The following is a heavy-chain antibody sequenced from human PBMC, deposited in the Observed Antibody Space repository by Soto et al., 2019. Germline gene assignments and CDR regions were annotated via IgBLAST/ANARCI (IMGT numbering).Heavy chain of an antibody. Sequence: SETLSLTCTVSGGSIGTYYWSWIRQPPGKGLERIGYIYYGGNTDYNPSLKSRVTISLDTPKNQFSLKLSSVTAADTAVYYCARHPGYYDILTGYTTYYFDYWGQRILVTVS. J-gene: IGHJ4*02. D-gene: IGHD3-9*01. CDR1: GGSIGTYY. V-gene: IGHV4-59*08. CDR2: IYYGGNT. CDR3: ARHPGYYDILTGYTTYYFDY.